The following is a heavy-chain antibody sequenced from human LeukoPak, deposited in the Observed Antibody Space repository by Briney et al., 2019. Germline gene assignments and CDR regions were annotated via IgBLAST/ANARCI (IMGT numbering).Heavy chain of an antibody. Sequence: PGGSLRLSCAASGFTFSSYAMSWVPQAPGKGLEWVSYISSSGSTIYYADSVKGRFTISRDNAKNSLYLQMNSLRAEDTAVYYCARDGYCSGGSCYHWFDPWGQGTLVTVSS. CDR3: ARDGYCSGGSCYHWFDP. CDR2: ISSSGSTI. V-gene: IGHV3-48*04. J-gene: IGHJ5*02. CDR1: GFTFSSYA. D-gene: IGHD2-15*01.